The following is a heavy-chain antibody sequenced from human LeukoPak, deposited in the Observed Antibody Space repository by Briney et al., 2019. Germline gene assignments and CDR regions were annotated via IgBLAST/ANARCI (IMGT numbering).Heavy chain of an antibody. CDR2: IYYSGST. CDR1: GYSISSGYY. D-gene: IGHD1-26*01. Sequence: SETLSLTCTVSGYSISSGYYWGWIRQPPGKGLEWIGSIYYSGSTYYNPSLKSRVTISVDTSKNQFSLKLSSVTAADTAVYYCARQNSGSYSDDAFDIWGQGTMVTVSP. CDR3: ARQNSGSYSDDAFDI. V-gene: IGHV4-38-2*02. J-gene: IGHJ3*02.